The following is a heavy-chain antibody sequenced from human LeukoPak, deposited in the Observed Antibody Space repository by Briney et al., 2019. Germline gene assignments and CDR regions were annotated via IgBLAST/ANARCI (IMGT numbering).Heavy chain of an antibody. D-gene: IGHD3-22*01. V-gene: IGHV1-69*04. Sequence: GASVKVSCKASGDTLTSYAISWLRQAPGQGLEWMGRVIPTFDMTNYAQRFQARVTITADKSTSTAYMELRSLRSEDTAVYYCARSEIDYFDSSGYYYIFDYWGQGTLVTVSS. CDR1: GDTLTSYA. J-gene: IGHJ4*02. CDR3: ARSEIDYFDSSGYYYIFDY. CDR2: VIPTFDMT.